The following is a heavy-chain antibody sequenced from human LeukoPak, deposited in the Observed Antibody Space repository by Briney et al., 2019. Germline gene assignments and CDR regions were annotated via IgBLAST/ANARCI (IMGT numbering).Heavy chain of an antibody. D-gene: IGHD2-21*01. CDR3: AKDPIDCGGYCGDY. Sequence: PGGSLRLSCAASGFTFSRYGMHWVRQAPGKGLEWVAFIRYDGSNKYYADSVKGRFTISRDNSKNTLYLQMNSLRAEDTAVYYCAKDPIDCGGYCGDYWGQGTLVTVSS. CDR2: IRYDGSNK. V-gene: IGHV3-30*02. CDR1: GFTFSRYG. J-gene: IGHJ4*02.